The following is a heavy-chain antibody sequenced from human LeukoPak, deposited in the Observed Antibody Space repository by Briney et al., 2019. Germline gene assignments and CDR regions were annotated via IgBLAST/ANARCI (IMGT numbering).Heavy chain of an antibody. CDR2: IYPGDSDT. CDR1: GYSFTSYW. V-gene: IGHV5-51*01. Sequence: GESLKISCKGSGYSFTSYWIGWVRQMPGKGLEWMGVIYPGDSDTRYSPSFQGQVTISADKSISTAYLQWSSLKASDTAMYYCARHPKPSYSNYDYYYGMDVWGQGTTVTVSS. J-gene: IGHJ6*02. CDR3: ARHPKPSYSNYDYYYGMDV. D-gene: IGHD4-11*01.